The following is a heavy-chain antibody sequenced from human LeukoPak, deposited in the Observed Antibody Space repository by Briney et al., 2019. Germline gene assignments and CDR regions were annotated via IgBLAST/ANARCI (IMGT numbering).Heavy chain of an antibody. V-gene: IGHV3-53*01. Sequence: PGGSLRLSCAASEFTVSSNYVSWVRQAPGKGVEWVSVIYSGGSTYYADSVKGRFTISRDNSKNTLYLQMNSLRAEDTAVYYCASDSGPPFDGAFDIWGQGTMVTVSS. CDR1: EFTVSSNY. D-gene: IGHD2-15*01. CDR3: ASDSGPPFDGAFDI. J-gene: IGHJ3*02. CDR2: IYSGGST.